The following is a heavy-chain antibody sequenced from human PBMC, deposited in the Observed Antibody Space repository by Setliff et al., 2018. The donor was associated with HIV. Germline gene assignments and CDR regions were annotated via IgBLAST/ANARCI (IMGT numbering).Heavy chain of an antibody. CDR3: ARDMEDFGVLPSAPFDP. CDR1: GGSIRNYY. J-gene: IGHJ5*02. Sequence: PSETLSLTCTVSGGSIRNYYWSWIRQSAGKGLEWIGRVHNSGNTDYNPSLRGRVTMSVDTSKNQFFLKLTSMTAADTAIYYCARDMEDFGVLPSAPFDPWGRGTLVTVSS. V-gene: IGHV4-4*07. D-gene: IGHD2-2*01. CDR2: VHNSGNT.